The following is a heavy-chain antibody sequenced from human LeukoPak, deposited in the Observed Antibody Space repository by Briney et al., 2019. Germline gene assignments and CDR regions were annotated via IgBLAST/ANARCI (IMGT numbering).Heavy chain of an antibody. CDR1: GFTFSRNG. V-gene: IGHV3-30*02. Sequence: GGSLRLSCAASGFTFSRNGMHWVRQAPGKGLEWVTFIRYDGSNQYYADSVKGRFTISRDNSKNTLYLQMHSLRAEDTAVYYCAKSNWNDAANWFDPWGQGTLVTVPS. CDR2: IRYDGSNQ. J-gene: IGHJ5*02. CDR3: AKSNWNDAANWFDP. D-gene: IGHD1-20*01.